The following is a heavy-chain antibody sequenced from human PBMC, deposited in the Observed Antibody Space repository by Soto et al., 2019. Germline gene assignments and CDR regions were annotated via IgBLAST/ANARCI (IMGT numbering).Heavy chain of an antibody. CDR3: ARRSEGAGGFLDY. V-gene: IGHV1-2*02. CDR1: GYTFTDYY. CDR2: INPNIGVT. J-gene: IGHJ4*02. Sequence: VASVKVSCKASGYTFTDYYMHWVRQAPGQGLEWLGWINPNIGVTNSAQKFQGRVTMTRDTSMSTAYMELSRLRFDDTAVYYCARRSEGAGGFLDYWGQGALVTVSS. D-gene: IGHD1-26*01.